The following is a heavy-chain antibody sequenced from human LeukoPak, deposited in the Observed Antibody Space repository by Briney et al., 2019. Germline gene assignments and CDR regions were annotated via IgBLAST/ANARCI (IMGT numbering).Heavy chain of an antibody. CDR2: IYHSGST. Sequence: PSETLSLTCTVSGGSISSGGYYWSWIRQPPGKGLEWIGYIYHSGSTYYNPSLKSRVTISLDMSKNQFSLKLNSVTAADTAVYYCARGGYSYGSFRLYFDYWGQGALVTVSS. CDR1: GGSISSGGYY. D-gene: IGHD5-18*01. V-gene: IGHV4-30-2*01. J-gene: IGHJ4*02. CDR3: ARGGYSYGSFRLYFDY.